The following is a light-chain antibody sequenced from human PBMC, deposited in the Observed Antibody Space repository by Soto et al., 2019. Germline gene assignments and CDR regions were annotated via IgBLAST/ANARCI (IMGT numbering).Light chain of an antibody. Sequence: QSALTQPRSVSGSPGQSVTISCTGTSSDVGGYEYVSWYQQHPGKAPKLMIYNISKRPSGVPDRFSGSKSGYTASLTISGLQGEDEADYYCCSYAGSFYVFGTGTKVTVL. J-gene: IGLJ1*01. CDR3: CSYAGSFYV. CDR2: NIS. V-gene: IGLV2-11*01. CDR1: SSDVGGYEY.